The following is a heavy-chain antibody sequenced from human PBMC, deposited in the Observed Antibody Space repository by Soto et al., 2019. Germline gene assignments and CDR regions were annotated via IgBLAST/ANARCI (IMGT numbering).Heavy chain of an antibody. V-gene: IGHV3-23*02. CDR1: GFTFSSYA. CDR3: ATRWSQGGFDI. J-gene: IGHJ3*02. D-gene: IGHD2-15*01. Sequence: EVQLLESGGGLVQPGGPLRLSCAASGFTFSSYAISWVRQAPGKGPEWVSAISGSGGTTYYVDSVKGRFTISRDNSKNTVYLQMNSLRAEDTALYYCATRWSQGGFDIWGQGTMVTVSS. CDR2: ISGSGGTT.